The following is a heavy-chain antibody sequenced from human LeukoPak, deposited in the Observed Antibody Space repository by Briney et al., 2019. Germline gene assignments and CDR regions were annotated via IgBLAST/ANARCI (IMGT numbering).Heavy chain of an antibody. Sequence: GGSLRLSCAASGFPFSNAWMTWVRQAPGKGLEWVGRIKSKTNGETTDYAAPVKGRFTISRDDSKNTLYLQMNSLKTEDTAVYYCTTAPVGDYGDFDYWGQGTLVTVSS. J-gene: IGHJ4*02. CDR2: IKSKTNGETT. CDR3: TTAPVGDYGDFDY. D-gene: IGHD4-17*01. CDR1: GFPFSNAW. V-gene: IGHV3-15*01.